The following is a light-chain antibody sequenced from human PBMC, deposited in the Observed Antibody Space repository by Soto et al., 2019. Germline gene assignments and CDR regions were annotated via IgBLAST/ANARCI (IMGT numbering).Light chain of an antibody. V-gene: IGKV3-15*01. Sequence: EIVMTQSPATLSVSPGERATLSCRASQSVSSNLAWYQQKPGQAPRLLIYGASTRATGIPARFSGSGSGTEVTLNISSLQSEDFAVYYCQQYNNSPPWTFGQGNKVEI. CDR3: QQYNNSPPWT. CDR1: QSVSSN. J-gene: IGKJ1*01. CDR2: GAS.